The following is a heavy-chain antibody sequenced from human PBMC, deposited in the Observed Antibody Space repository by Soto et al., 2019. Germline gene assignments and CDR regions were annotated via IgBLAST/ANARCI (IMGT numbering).Heavy chain of an antibody. CDR3: ARGPPDGDYVGMGV. CDR2: IIPICGTA. D-gene: IGHD4-17*01. CDR1: GGTFSSYA. V-gene: IGHV1-69*01. J-gene: IGHJ6*02. Sequence: QVQLVQSGAEVKKPGSSVKVSCKASGGTFSSYAISWVRQAPGQGLEWMGGIIPICGTANYARKFQGRVKITADDSTSTGYMELSSLRSEDTAVYYCARGPPDGDYVGMGVWGQGTTVTVSS.